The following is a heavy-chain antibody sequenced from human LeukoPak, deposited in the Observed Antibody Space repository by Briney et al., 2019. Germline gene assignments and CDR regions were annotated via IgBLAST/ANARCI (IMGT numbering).Heavy chain of an antibody. CDR1: GGSISSYY. J-gene: IGHJ3*02. V-gene: IGHV4-59*01. Sequence: SETLSLTCTVSGGSISSYYWSWIRQPPGKGLEWIGYIYYSGSTNYNPSLKSRVTISVDTSKNQFSLKLSSVTAVDTAVYYCARGGYCSGGSCYDAFDIWGQGTMVTVSS. D-gene: IGHD2-15*01. CDR3: ARGGYCSGGSCYDAFDI. CDR2: IYYSGST.